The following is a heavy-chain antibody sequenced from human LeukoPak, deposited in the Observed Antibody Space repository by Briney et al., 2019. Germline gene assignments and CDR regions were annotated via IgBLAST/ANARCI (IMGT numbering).Heavy chain of an antibody. D-gene: IGHD5-18*01. V-gene: IGHV4-61*02. J-gene: IGHJ4*02. CDR3: ARDRGGYTYSHDY. Sequence: SETLSLTCTVSGGSISSGSYYWSWIRQPAGKGLEWIGRIYTSGSTNYNPSLKSRVTISVDTSKNQFSLKLSSVTAADTAVYYCARDRGGYTYSHDYWGQGTLVTVSS. CDR1: GGSISSGSYY. CDR2: IYTSGST.